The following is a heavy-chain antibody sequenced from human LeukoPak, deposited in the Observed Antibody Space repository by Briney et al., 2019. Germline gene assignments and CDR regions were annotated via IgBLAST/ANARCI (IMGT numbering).Heavy chain of an antibody. CDR3: ARVRGYSYGSYYYYYYGMDV. CDR2: IYYSGST. CDR1: GFTVSRNY. J-gene: IGHJ6*02. D-gene: IGHD5-18*01. V-gene: IGHV4-59*08. Sequence: GSLTVSCAASGFTVSRNYMSWIRQPPGKGLEWIGYIYYSGSTNYNPSLKSRVTISVDTSKNQFSLKLSSVTAADTAVYYCARVRGYSYGSYYYYYYGMDVWGQGTTVTVSS.